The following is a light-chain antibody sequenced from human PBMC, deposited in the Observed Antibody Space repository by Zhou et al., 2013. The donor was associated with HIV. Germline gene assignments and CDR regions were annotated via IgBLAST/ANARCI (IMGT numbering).Light chain of an antibody. Sequence: DIQMTQSPSTLSASVGDRVTITCRASQSISSWLAWYQQKPGKAPKLLIYKASSLESGVPSRFSGSGSGTEFTLTISSLQPDDFATYYCQQYNSYPLTFGRRD. V-gene: IGKV1-5*03. J-gene: IGKJ4*01. CDR3: QQYNSYPLT. CDR1: QSISSW. CDR2: KAS.